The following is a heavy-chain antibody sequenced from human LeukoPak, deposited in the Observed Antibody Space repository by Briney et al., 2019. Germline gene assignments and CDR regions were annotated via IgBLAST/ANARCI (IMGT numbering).Heavy chain of an antibody. CDR1: GGTFSSYA. J-gene: IGHJ4*02. V-gene: IGHV1-69*01. CDR2: IIPIFGTA. CDR3: ARDVRYGGNSGVDY. D-gene: IGHD4-23*01. Sequence: SVKVSCKASGGTFSSYAISWVRQAPGQGLEWMGGIIPIFGTANYAQKFQGRVTITADESTSTAYMELSSLRSEDTAVYYCARDVRYGGNSGVDYWGQGTLVTVSS.